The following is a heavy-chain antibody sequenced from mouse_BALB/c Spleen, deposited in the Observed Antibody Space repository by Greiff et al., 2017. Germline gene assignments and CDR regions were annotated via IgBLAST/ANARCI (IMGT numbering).Heavy chain of an antibody. Sequence: EVQLQQSGAELVKPGASVKLSCTASGFNIKDTYMHWVKQRPEQGLEWIGRIDPANGNTKYDPKFQGKATITADTSSNTAYLQLSSLTSEDTAVYYCAPYRYDGMDYWGQGTSVTVSS. CDR3: APYRYDGMDY. CDR2: IDPANGNT. V-gene: IGHV14-3*02. D-gene: IGHD2-14*01. J-gene: IGHJ4*01. CDR1: GFNIKDTY.